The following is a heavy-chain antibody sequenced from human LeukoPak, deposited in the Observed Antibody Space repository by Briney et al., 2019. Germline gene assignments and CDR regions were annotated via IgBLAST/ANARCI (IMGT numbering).Heavy chain of an antibody. CDR3: ARRSSYGRYYFDY. CDR1: GYSFTNYW. V-gene: IGHV5-51*01. CDR2: IYPGDSDT. J-gene: IGHJ4*02. Sequence: KSGESLKISCKGSGYSFTNYWIGWVRQMPGKGLEWMGIIYPGDSDTRYSPSFQGQVTISADKSISTAYLQWSSLKASDTAMYYCARRSSYGRYYFDYWGQGTLVTVSS. D-gene: IGHD5-18*01.